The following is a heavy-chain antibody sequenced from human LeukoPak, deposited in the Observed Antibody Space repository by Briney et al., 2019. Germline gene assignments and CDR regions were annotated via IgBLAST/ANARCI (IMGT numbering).Heavy chain of an antibody. Sequence: SETLSLTCSVSSDSISGYYWSWLRQPPGKGLEWIGYIYYSGNTYYNPSLKSRVTISLDTSKNQFSLKMNSMTAADTAVYYCARAGRWEGRPHAFDIWDQGTMVTVSS. V-gene: IGHV4-59*01. J-gene: IGHJ3*02. CDR3: ARAGRWEGRPHAFDI. D-gene: IGHD1-26*01. CDR1: SDSISGYY. CDR2: IYYSGNT.